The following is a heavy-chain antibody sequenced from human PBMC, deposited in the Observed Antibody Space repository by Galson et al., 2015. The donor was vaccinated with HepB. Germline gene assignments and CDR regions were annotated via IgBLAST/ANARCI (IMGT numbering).Heavy chain of an antibody. J-gene: IGHJ4*02. V-gene: IGHV1-18*01. CDR1: GYTFTSYG. CDR2: ISAYNGNT. Sequence: SVKVSCKASGYTFTSYGISWVRQAPGQGLEWMGWISAYNGNTNYAQKLQGRVTMTTDTSTSTAYMELRSLRSDDTAVYYCARGEKTYYDFWSGYSEHFDYWGQGTLVTVSS. CDR3: ARGEKTYYDFWSGYSEHFDY. D-gene: IGHD3-3*01.